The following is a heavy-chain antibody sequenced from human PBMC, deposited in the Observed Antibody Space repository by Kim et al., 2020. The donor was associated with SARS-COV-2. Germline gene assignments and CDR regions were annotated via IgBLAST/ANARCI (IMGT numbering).Heavy chain of an antibody. CDR2: INHSGST. V-gene: IGHV4-34*01. Sequence: SETLSLTCAVYGGSFSGYYWSWIRQPPGKGLEWIGEINHSGSTNYNPSLKSRVTISVDTSKNQFSLKLSSVTAADTAVYYCARGRHILTGYYHYYYYGMDVWGQGTTVTVSS. CDR3: ARGRHILTGYYHYYYYGMDV. D-gene: IGHD3-9*01. J-gene: IGHJ6*02. CDR1: GGSFSGYY.